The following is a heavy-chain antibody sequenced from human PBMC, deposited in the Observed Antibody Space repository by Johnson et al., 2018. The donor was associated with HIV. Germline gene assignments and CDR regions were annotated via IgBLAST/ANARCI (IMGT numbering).Heavy chain of an antibody. V-gene: IGHV3-30*04. CDR3: SREVYQMTAFDI. Sequence: QVQLVESGGGVVQPGRSLRLSCAASGFSFSSYAMHWVRQAPGKGLEWVALMSFDGSNKYYADSVKGRFTISRDNSKNTLYLQMNSLRTEDTGVYYCSREVYQMTAFDIWGQGTVVTVSS. CDR1: GFSFSSYA. D-gene: IGHD2-2*01. CDR2: MSFDGSNK. J-gene: IGHJ3*02.